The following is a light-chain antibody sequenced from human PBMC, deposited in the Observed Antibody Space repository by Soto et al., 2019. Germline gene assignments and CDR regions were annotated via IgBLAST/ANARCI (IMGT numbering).Light chain of an antibody. CDR1: QSVSSGY. J-gene: IGKJ5*01. CDR2: GAS. CDR3: QQYGSSPLIT. Sequence: EIVLTQAPGTLSFSPGERATLSCRASQSVSSGYLAWYQQKPGQAPRLLIYGASSRATGIPDRFSGSGSGTDFTLTISRLEPEDFAVYYCQQYGSSPLITLGQGTRLEIK. V-gene: IGKV3-20*01.